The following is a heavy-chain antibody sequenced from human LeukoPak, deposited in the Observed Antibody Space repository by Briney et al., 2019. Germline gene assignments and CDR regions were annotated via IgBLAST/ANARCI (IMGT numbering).Heavy chain of an antibody. J-gene: IGHJ3*02. CDR2: IDSGSSYI. D-gene: IGHD6-13*01. CDR3: ARSPKRESWFPGIAAAVPPSDAFDI. V-gene: IGHV3-21*01. Sequence: GGSLRLSCAASGFTFSSYTMNWVRQAPGKGLEWVSSIDSGSSYIYLAGSVRGRFTISRDNAKSSLFLQMNSLRAEDTAVYFCARSPKRESWFPGIAAAVPPSDAFDIWGQGTMVAVSS. CDR1: GFTFSSYT.